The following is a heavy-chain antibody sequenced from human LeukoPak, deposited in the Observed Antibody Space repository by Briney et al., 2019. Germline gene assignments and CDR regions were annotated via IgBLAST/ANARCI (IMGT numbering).Heavy chain of an antibody. CDR1: GFKFEDYG. D-gene: IGHD3-10*01. V-gene: IGHV3-20*04. CDR3: ARDHSTAGVNAFDI. J-gene: IGHJ3*02. CDR2: INWNGGRT. Sequence: GGSLRLSCAASGFKFEDYGMTWVRQAPGKGLEWVSGINWNGGRTGYADSVKGRFTISRDNAKNSLYLQMNSLRTEDTAFFYCARDHSTAGVNAFDIWGQGTLVTVSS.